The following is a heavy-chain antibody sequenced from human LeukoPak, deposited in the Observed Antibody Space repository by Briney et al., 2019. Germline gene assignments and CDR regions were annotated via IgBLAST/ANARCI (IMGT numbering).Heavy chain of an antibody. CDR3: ARIKDSYGYDNWFDP. CDR1: GYTFTSYG. D-gene: IGHD5-18*01. Sequence: ASVKVSCKASGYTFTSYGISWVRQAPGQGLEWMGWINPNSGGTNYAQKFQGRVTMTRDTSISTAYMELSRLRSDDTAVYYCARIKDSYGYDNWFDPWGQGTLVTVSS. J-gene: IGHJ5*02. V-gene: IGHV1-2*02. CDR2: INPNSGGT.